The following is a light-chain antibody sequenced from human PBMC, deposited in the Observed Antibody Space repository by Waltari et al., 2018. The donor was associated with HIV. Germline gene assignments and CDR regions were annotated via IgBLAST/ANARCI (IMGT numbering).Light chain of an antibody. V-gene: IGLV2-14*02. Sequence: QSALTQPASVSGSPGQSITISCTGTSRDIGSFNRVSWYQQHPGKVPKLIIYEVSNRPSGISDRFSCSKSGNTASLTISGLQADDEALFYCSSYASTSTPVLFGGGTQLTVL. J-gene: IGLJ2*01. CDR2: EVS. CDR3: SSYASTSTPVL. CDR1: SRDIGSFNR.